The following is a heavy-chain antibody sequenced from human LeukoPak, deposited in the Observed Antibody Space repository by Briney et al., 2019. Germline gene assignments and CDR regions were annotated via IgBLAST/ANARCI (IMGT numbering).Heavy chain of an antibody. Sequence: SQTLSLTCTVSGGSISSGRYYWGWIRQPPGKGLEWIGSIYHSGSTYYNPSLKSRVSISVDTSKYQFSLKLSSVTAADTAVYYCARDYSGNSFAYWGQGSLVTVSS. V-gene: IGHV4-39*07. CDR2: IYHSGST. D-gene: IGHD4-23*01. CDR1: GGSISSGRYY. J-gene: IGHJ4*02. CDR3: ARDYSGNSFAY.